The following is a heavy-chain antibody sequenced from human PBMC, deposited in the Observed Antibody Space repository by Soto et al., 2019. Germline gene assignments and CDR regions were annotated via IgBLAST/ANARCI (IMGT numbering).Heavy chain of an antibody. CDR1: GFPFSSYA. J-gene: IGHJ4*02. V-gene: IGHV3-23*01. CDR3: AQTRWSGGYYFDH. Sequence: PGGSLRLSCGASGFPFSSYAMSWVRQAPGKGLEWVSVIGATGVTTFYADSVRGRFTISRDNSKNTMYLQMNSLRAEDTAIYYCAQTRWSGGYYFDHWGLGTLVTVSS. D-gene: IGHD3-3*01. CDR2: IGATGVTT.